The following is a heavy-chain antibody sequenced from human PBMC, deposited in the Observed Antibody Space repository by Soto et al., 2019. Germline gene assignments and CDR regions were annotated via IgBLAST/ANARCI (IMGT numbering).Heavy chain of an antibody. J-gene: IGHJ3*02. Sequence: GGSLRLSCAASGFTFSSYAMSWVRQAPGKGLEWVSAISGSGGSTYYADSVKGRFTISRDNSKNTLYLQMNSLRAEDTAVYYCAKAGYCSGGSCYSSGMSAFDIWGQGTMVTVSS. V-gene: IGHV3-23*01. D-gene: IGHD2-15*01. CDR2: ISGSGGST. CDR3: AKAGYCSGGSCYSSGMSAFDI. CDR1: GFTFSSYA.